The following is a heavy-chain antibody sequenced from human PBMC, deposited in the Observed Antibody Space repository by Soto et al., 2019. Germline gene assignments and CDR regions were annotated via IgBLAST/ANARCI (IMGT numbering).Heavy chain of an antibody. CDR3: ARDRAAVRLFDI. CDR2: INSDGSST. Sequence: GGSLRLSCAASGFTFSSYWMHWVRQAPGEGLVWVSRINSDGSSTTYADSVKGRFTISRDNAKNTLYLQVNSLRAEDTAVYYCARDRAAVRLFDIWGQGTMVTVSS. V-gene: IGHV3-74*01. D-gene: IGHD6-6*01. CDR1: GFTFSSYW. J-gene: IGHJ3*02.